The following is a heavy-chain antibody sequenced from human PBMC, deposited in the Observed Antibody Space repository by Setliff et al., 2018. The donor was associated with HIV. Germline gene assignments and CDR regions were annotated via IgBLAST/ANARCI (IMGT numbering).Heavy chain of an antibody. Sequence: ASVKVSCKASGGTFSSYAISWVRQAPGQGLEWMGIINPSGGDTSYAQKFQGRVTMTRDTSISTAYMELSRLRSDDTAVYYCARDARHSSSSRTHGYYYYYYMDVWGKGTTVTVSS. J-gene: IGHJ6*03. CDR1: GGTFSSYA. CDR2: INPSGGDT. V-gene: IGHV1-46*01. CDR3: ARDARHSSSSRTHGYYYYYYMDV. D-gene: IGHD6-6*01.